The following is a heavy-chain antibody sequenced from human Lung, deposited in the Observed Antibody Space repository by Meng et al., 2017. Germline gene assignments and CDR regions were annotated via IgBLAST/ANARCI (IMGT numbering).Heavy chain of an antibody. D-gene: IGHD6-13*01. CDR3: ARDEDISAAGKLFGDY. V-gene: IGHV1-2*06. CDR2: IKPKSGHT. CDR1: GYTFPDYW. J-gene: IGHJ4*02. Sequence: VARARAGAEVEEPGVSVNVSCKASGYTFPDYWLHWVRRAPGQGLEWMGRIKPKSGHTHYAQRFQGRVTMTGDTSISTAYMELSGLRSDDTAMYYCARDEDISAAGKLFGDYWGQGTLVTVSS.